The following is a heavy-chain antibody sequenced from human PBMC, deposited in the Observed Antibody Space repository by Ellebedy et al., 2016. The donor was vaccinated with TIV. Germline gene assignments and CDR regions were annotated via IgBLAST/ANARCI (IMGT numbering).Heavy chain of an antibody. D-gene: IGHD3-3*01. J-gene: IGHJ4*02. CDR1: GFSFTTCW. CDR2: IYPGDSDA. CDR3: AIQDDFWSDYLDY. Sequence: GESLKISXKGSGFSFTTCWIAWVRQMPGKGLEWMGIIYPGDSDARYSPSFRGQVTISADKSISTAYLQWDSLKASDTAIYYCAIQDDFWSDYLDYWGQGTLVTVSS. V-gene: IGHV5-51*01.